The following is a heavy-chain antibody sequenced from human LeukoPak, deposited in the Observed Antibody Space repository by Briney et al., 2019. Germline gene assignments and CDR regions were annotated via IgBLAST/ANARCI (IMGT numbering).Heavy chain of an antibody. CDR1: GYIFTSYW. J-gene: IGHJ4*02. CDR3: ARLPATMEYYFDY. D-gene: IGHD5-24*01. Sequence: GGSLKISCKGSGYIFTSYWIGWVRQLPGKGLEWMGIIYPGDSDTRYSPSFQGQVTVSADKSISTAYLQWSSLKASDTAMYYCARLPATMEYYFDYWGQGTLVTVSS. V-gene: IGHV5-51*01. CDR2: IYPGDSDT.